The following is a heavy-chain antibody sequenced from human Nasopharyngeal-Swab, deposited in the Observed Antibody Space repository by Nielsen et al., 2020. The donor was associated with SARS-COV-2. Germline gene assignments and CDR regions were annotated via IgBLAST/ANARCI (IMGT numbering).Heavy chain of an antibody. CDR2: ISGSGSTL. V-gene: IGHV3-48*02. J-gene: IGHJ4*02. Sequence: GESLKISCAASGFTFSDHSMIWVRPAPGQGLEWVSSISGSGSTLYYADSVKGRITVSRDNAKSSVYLQMSSLRDEDTAVYYCTRGDGALTYFDYWGQGTLVAVSS. D-gene: IGHD4-17*01. CDR1: GFTFSDHS. CDR3: TRGDGALTYFDY.